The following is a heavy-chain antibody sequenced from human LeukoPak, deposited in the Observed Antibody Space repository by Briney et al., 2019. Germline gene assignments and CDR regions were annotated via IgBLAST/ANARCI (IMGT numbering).Heavy chain of an antibody. J-gene: IGHJ4*02. CDR2: INPNSGGT. CDR3: ASYCSGGSCYPNRFDY. D-gene: IGHD2-15*01. Sequence: ASVKVSCEASGFTFTGYYMHWVRQAPGQGLEWVGRINPNSGGTNYAQKFQGRVTMTRDTSISTAYMELSRLRSDDTAVYYCASYCSGGSCYPNRFDYWGQGTLVTVSS. CDR1: GFTFTGYY. V-gene: IGHV1-2*06.